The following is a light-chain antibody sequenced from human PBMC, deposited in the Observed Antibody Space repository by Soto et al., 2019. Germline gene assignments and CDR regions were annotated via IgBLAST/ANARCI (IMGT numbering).Light chain of an antibody. J-gene: IGKJ1*01. CDR3: QQYYSTPQT. CDR1: QSVLYSSNNKNY. Sequence: DIVMTQSPDSLAVSLGERATINCKSSQSVLYSSNNKNYLAWYQQKPGQPPKLLIYWASTRESGVPDRFSGSGSGTDFTLTIGSLQAEDVEVYYCQQYYSTPQTFCQVTKVEIK. CDR2: WAS. V-gene: IGKV4-1*01.